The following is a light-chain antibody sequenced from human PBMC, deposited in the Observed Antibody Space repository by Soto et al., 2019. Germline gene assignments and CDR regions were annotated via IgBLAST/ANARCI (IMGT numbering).Light chain of an antibody. V-gene: IGKV3-20*01. J-gene: IGKJ1*01. CDR2: GAS. CDR1: QSVSSTY. CDR3: QQYNNWPRT. Sequence: DMVLTQYPGTLSLSPGERATLSSRASQSVSSTYVAWYQQKPGQAPRLLIYGASSRATGIPDRFSGSGSGTDFTLTISSLQSEDFAVYYCQQYNNWPRTFGQGTKVDIK.